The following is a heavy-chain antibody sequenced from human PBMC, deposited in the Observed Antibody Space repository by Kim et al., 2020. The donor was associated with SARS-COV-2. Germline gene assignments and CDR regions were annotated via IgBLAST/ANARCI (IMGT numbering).Heavy chain of an antibody. V-gene: IGHV4-39*01. CDR1: GGSISSSNYY. J-gene: IGHJ3*02. CDR2: IYYSGNT. Sequence: SETLSLTCTVSGGSISSSNYYWGWIRQPPGKGLGWIGYIYYSGNTYYNPSLKSRVTVSVDTSKNQFSLKLSSVTAADTAVYYCARTIAGRPEAFDIWGQGTMVTVSS. CDR3: ARTIAGRPEAFDI. D-gene: IGHD6-6*01.